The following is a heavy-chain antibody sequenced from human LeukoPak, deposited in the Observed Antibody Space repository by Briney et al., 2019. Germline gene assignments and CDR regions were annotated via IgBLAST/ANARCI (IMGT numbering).Heavy chain of an antibody. CDR3: AKSHPPTVTTEEGEYLQH. V-gene: IGHV3-30*18. D-gene: IGHD4-17*01. CDR2: ISFDGSNQ. Sequence: GGSLRLSCAAAGFTFSSFCMHWVRQAPGQGREWVAVISFDGSNQYYADSVKGRFTIYRDNFKNTVYLQMNSLRAEETAVYYCAKSHPPTVTTEEGEYLQHWGQGTLVTVSS. CDR1: GFTFSSFC. J-gene: IGHJ1*01.